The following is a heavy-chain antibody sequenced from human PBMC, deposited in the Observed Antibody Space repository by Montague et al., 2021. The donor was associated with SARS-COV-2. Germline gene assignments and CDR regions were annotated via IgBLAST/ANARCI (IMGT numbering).Heavy chain of an antibody. V-gene: IGHV4-31*03. Sequence: TLSLTCTVSGASISTDAYYWSWIREHPEKGREGIGYIYESGTIDYXPSLKSRVTLALHTSNNHSSLKPSSVADADTAVYYCATASGSGRLGFDYWGQGTLVLVSS. CDR1: GASISTDAYY. J-gene: IGHJ4*02. CDR3: ATASGSGRLGFDY. CDR2: IYESGTI. D-gene: IGHD3-10*01.